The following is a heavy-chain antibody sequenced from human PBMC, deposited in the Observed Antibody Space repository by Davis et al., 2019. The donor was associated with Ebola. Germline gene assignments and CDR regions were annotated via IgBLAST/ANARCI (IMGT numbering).Heavy chain of an antibody. J-gene: IGHJ5*02. CDR3: ARVKIGYSLRWFDP. CDR1: GFTFSSYA. Sequence: PGGSLRLSCAASGFTFSSYAMSWVRQAPGKGLEWVSAISGSGGSTYYADSVKGRFTISRDNSKNTLYLQMNSLRAEDTAVYYCARVKIGYSLRWFDPWGQGTLVTVSS. CDR2: ISGSGGST. D-gene: IGHD5-18*01. V-gene: IGHV3-23*01.